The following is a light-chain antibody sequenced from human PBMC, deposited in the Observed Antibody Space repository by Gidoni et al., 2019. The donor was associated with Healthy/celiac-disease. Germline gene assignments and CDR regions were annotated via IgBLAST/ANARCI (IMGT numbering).Light chain of an antibody. CDR3: QQYNNWPPWT. CDR1: QSVSIN. J-gene: IGKJ1*01. V-gene: IGKV3-15*01. CDR2: GAS. Sequence: EIVMTQSPATLSVSPGERATLSCRDSQSVSINLAWYQQKPGQAPRLRIYGASTRATGIPARFSGSGSGTEFTLTISSLQSEDFAVYYCQQYNNWPPWTFGQGTKVEIK.